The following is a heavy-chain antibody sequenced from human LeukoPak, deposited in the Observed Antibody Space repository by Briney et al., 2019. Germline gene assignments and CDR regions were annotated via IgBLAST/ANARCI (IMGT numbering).Heavy chain of an antibody. Sequence: PSETLSLTCTVSGGSISYYYWSWIRQPPGKGLEWIGYIYYSGSTNYSPSLKSRVTISVDTSKNQFSLKLSSVTAADTAVYYCARGGRGTAIDYWGQGTLVTVSS. D-gene: IGHD5-18*01. CDR3: ARGGRGTAIDY. J-gene: IGHJ4*02. CDR2: IYYSGST. CDR1: GGSISYYY. V-gene: IGHV4-59*08.